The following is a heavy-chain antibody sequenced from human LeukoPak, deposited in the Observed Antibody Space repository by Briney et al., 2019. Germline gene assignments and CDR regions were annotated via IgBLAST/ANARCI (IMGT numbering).Heavy chain of an antibody. CDR1: GFTFSSYG. CDR3: AKELSGFWYFDY. J-gene: IGHJ4*02. CDR2: ISYDGSNK. Sequence: GRSLRLSCAASGFTFSSYGMHWVRQAPGKGLEWVAVISYDGSNKYYADSVKGRFTISRDNSENTLYLQMNSLRAEDTAVYYCAKELSGFWYFDYWGQGTLVTVSS. V-gene: IGHV3-30*18. D-gene: IGHD2/OR15-2a*01.